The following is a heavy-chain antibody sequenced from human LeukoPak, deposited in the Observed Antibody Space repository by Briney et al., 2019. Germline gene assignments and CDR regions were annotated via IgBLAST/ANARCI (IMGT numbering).Heavy chain of an antibody. CDR1: GYTFTSYG. D-gene: IGHD3-9*01. V-gene: IGHV1-18*01. CDR2: ISVYNGNT. Sequence: GASVKVSCKASGYTFTSYGISWVRQAPGQGLEWMGWISVYNGNTNYAQKHQGRVTMTTDTSTSTAYMELRSLRSDDTAVYYCARENVLRYFDRHGIFDYWGQGTLVTVSS. CDR3: ARENVLRYFDRHGIFDY. J-gene: IGHJ4*02.